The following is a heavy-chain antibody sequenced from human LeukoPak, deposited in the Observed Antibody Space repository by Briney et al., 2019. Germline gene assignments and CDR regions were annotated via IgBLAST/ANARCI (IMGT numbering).Heavy chain of an antibody. CDR2: IYYSEST. J-gene: IGHJ4*02. Sequence: SETLSLTCTVSGASISSYYWSWIRQPPGKGLEWIGDIYYSESTNSNPSLKSRVTISVDTSRNQFSLKLSSVTAADTAVYYCARGRPSEQQLVNFDYWGQGTLVTVSS. CDR3: ARGRPSEQQLVNFDY. D-gene: IGHD6-13*01. V-gene: IGHV4-59*08. CDR1: GASISSYY.